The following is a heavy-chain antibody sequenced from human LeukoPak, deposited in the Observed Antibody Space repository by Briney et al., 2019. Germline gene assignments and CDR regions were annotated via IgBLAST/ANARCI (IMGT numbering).Heavy chain of an antibody. J-gene: IGHJ4*02. CDR1: GFTFSSYG. CDR3: ARDSTYYYASGSSGPHYFDY. CDR2: ISYDGSNK. V-gene: IGHV3-30*03. D-gene: IGHD3-10*01. Sequence: PGRSLRLSCAASGFTFSSYGMHWVRQAPGKGLEWVAVISYDGSNKYYADSVKGRFTISRDNSKNTLYLQMNSLRAEDTSVYYCARDSTYYYASGSSGPHYFDYWGQGTLVTVSS.